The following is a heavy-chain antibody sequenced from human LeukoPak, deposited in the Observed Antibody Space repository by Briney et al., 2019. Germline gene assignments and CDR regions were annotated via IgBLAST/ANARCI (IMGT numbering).Heavy chain of an antibody. Sequence: AXXXVSCKASGYTFTSYGISWVRQAPGQGLEWMGWISAYNGNTNYAQKLQGRVTMTTDTSTSTAYMELRSLRSDDTAVYYCARGMTTGTTRWFDPWGQGTLVTVSS. J-gene: IGHJ5*02. CDR1: GYTFTSYG. V-gene: IGHV1-18*01. CDR3: ARGMTTGTTRWFDP. CDR2: ISAYNGNT. D-gene: IGHD1-1*01.